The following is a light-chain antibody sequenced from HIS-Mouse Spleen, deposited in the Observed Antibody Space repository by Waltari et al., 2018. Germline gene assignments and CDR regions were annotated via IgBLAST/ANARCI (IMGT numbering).Light chain of an antibody. J-gene: IGLJ3*02. V-gene: IGLV2-8*01. Sequence: QSALTQPPSASGSPGQSVTISCTGTSSDVGGYNYVSWYQQHPGKAPKLMIYEVSKRPSVVPNRFSGSKSGNTASLTISGLQAEDEADYYCCSYAGSSTWVFGGGTKLTVL. CDR1: SSDVGGYNY. CDR3: CSYAGSSTWV. CDR2: EVS.